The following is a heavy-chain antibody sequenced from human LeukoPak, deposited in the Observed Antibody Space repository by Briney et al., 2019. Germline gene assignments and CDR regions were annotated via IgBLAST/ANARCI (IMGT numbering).Heavy chain of an antibody. J-gene: IGHJ2*01. Sequence: GGSLRLSCSASGFTVSSNYMHWVRQAPGKGLEWVSMIYSGGATYYADSVRGRFTISRDNSMNMLHLQMSSLRVEDTAVYYCARATKAVADFDLWGRGALVTVSS. D-gene: IGHD6-19*01. CDR3: ARATKAVADFDL. CDR2: IYSGGAT. V-gene: IGHV3-53*01. CDR1: GFTVSSNY.